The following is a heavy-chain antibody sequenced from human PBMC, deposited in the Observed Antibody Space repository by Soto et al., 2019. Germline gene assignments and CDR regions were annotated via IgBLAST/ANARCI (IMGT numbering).Heavy chain of an antibody. CDR3: ARRPTTGDTDLWFDP. Sequence: QLQLLESGPGLVKASETLSLTCSVSGGSISTSRSYWAWIRQPPGKGLEWLANNFYSGSTFYNPSLASRVSVSVDTSKNEFSLKLRSVTAADTAVYYCARRPTTGDTDLWFDPWGQGTLVTVSS. D-gene: IGHD2-21*01. V-gene: IGHV4-39*01. CDR1: GGSISTSRSY. J-gene: IGHJ5*02. CDR2: NFYSGST.